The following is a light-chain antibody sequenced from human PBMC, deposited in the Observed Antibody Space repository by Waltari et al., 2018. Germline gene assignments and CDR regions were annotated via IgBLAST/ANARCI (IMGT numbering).Light chain of an antibody. CDR2: AAT. V-gene: IGKV3-20*01. J-gene: IGKJ1*01. Sequence: EIVLTQSPGPLSLYQGERATLSCRASQSIGKYLVWYQQKPGQAPRLLIYAATSRATGVPDRFSGSGSGTDFSLTISRLEPEDFAVYYCQNHERLPATFGQGTKVEIK. CDR3: QNHERLPAT. CDR1: QSIGKY.